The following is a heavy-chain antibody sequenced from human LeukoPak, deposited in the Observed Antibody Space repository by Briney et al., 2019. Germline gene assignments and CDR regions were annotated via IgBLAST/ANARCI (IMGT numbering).Heavy chain of an antibody. V-gene: IGHV1-69*04. D-gene: IGHD1-20*01. CDR3: ARDPPYNWNYYYYYGMDV. Sequence: ASVKVSCKASGYTFTGYYMHWVRQAPGQGLEWMGRIIPILGIANYAQKFQGRVTITADKSTSTAYMELSSLRSEDTAVYYCARDPPYNWNYYYYYGMDVWGQGTTVTVSS. CDR2: IIPILGIA. J-gene: IGHJ6*02. CDR1: GYTFTGYY.